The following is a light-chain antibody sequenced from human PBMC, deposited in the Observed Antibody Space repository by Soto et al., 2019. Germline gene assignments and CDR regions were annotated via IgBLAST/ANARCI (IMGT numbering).Light chain of an antibody. J-gene: IGLJ1*01. Sequence: QPVLTQPPSVSGAPGQRVTISCTGSSSNIGSTYDVQWYQQLPGTAPKLLIHGNTNRPSGVPDRFSGSKSGTSASLAITGLQADDEADYYCQSYDDILSVHYGFGTGTKLTVL. CDR2: GNT. CDR3: QSYDDILSVHYG. V-gene: IGLV1-40*01. CDR1: SSNIGSTYD.